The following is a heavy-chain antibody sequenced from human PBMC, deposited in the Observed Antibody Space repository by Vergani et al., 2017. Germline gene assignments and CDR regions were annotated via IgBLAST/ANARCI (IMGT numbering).Heavy chain of an antibody. CDR3: AGRYCSGGRCLDWFDP. Sequence: QVQLQESGPGLVKPSETLSLSCTVSGGSISTYHWSWIRQPPGKGLEWIGYIYYSGSTKYNPSLKSRVTISVDTSKNQFSLKLSSVTAADTAVYYCAGRYCSGGRCLDWFDPWGQGTRVTVSS. CDR1: GGSISTYH. D-gene: IGHD2-15*01. V-gene: IGHV4-59*01. CDR2: IYYSGST. J-gene: IGHJ5*02.